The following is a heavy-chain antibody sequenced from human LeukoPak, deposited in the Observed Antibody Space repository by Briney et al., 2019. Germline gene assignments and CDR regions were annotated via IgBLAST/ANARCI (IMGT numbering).Heavy chain of an antibody. CDR2: IYTSGST. CDR3: ARVFDL. Sequence: SETLSLTCTVSGGSISSDSYYYWTWIRQPAGKGLEWIGRIYTSGSTNYNPSLKSRVTISIDTSKNQFSLKLSSVTAADTAVYYCARVFDLWGQGTLVTVSS. CDR1: GGSISSDSYYY. V-gene: IGHV4-61*02. J-gene: IGHJ5*02.